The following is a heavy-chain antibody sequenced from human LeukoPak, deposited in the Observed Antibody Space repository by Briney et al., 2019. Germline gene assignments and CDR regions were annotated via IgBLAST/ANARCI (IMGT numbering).Heavy chain of an antibody. CDR3: AKDFGRNLGGPGS. CDR2: ISGHGGP. D-gene: IGHD1-14*01. Sequence: GGSLRLSCAASGFTFITYTVAWVRQAPGGGLEWVSGISGHGGPYYADSVRGRFAISRDNSKSTLYLEMNSLRVEDTAVYYCAKDFGRNLGGPGSWGRGTLVIVSS. CDR1: GFTFITYT. J-gene: IGHJ5*02. V-gene: IGHV3-23*01.